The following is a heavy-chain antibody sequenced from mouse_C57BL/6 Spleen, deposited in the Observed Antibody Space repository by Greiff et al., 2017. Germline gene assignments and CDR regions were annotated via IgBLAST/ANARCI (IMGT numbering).Heavy chain of an antibody. V-gene: IGHV1-36*01. CDR2: VYPYNGGT. Sequence: VQLQQSGPVLVKPGPSVKISCKASGFTFTDYYMHWVKQSHGKSLEWIGLVYPYNGGTSYNQKFKGKATLTVDTSSSTAYMELNSLTSEDSAVXYCARSYYYGKKDFDVWGTGTTVTVSS. CDR3: ARSYYYGKKDFDV. J-gene: IGHJ1*03. D-gene: IGHD1-1*01. CDR1: GFTFTDYY.